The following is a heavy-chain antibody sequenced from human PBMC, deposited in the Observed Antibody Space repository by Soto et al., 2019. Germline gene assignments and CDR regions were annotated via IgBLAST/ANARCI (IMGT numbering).Heavy chain of an antibody. Sequence: PGGSLRLSCAASGFTFTDHYMDWVRQAPGKGLEWVARIRNKANSYATEYAASVKDRFTISRDDSKNSLYLQLNSPKTEDTAVYYCTRESSGYYYYGMDVWGQGTTVTVSS. J-gene: IGHJ6*02. D-gene: IGHD3-22*01. CDR2: IRNKANSYAT. V-gene: IGHV3-72*01. CDR1: GFTFTDHY. CDR3: TRESSGYYYYGMDV.